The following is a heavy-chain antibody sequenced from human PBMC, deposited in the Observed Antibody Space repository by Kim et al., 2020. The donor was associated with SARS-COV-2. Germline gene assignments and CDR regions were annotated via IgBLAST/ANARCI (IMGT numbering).Heavy chain of an antibody. V-gene: IGHV1-69*13. D-gene: IGHD2-8*01. CDR1: GGTFSSYA. Sequence: SVKVSCKASGGTFSSYAISWVRQAPGQGLEWMGGIIPIFGTANYAQKFQGRVTITADESTSTAYMELSSLRSEDTAVYYCARGPDCTNGVCRGLQLLGELLWGFDYWGQGTLVTVSS. CDR3: ARGPDCTNGVCRGLQLLGELLWGFDY. CDR2: IIPIFGTA. J-gene: IGHJ4*02.